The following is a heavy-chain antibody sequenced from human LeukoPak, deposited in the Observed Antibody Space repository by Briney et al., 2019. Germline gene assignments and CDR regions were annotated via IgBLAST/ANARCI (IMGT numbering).Heavy chain of an antibody. Sequence: ASVKVSCKASGGTFSSYAISWVRQAPGQGLEWMGGIIPIFGTANYAQKFQGRVTITADESTSTAYMELSSLRSEDTAVYYCARERYDSSGRAFDYWGQGTLATVSS. CDR1: GGTFSSYA. J-gene: IGHJ4*02. D-gene: IGHD3-22*01. V-gene: IGHV1-69*13. CDR2: IIPIFGTA. CDR3: ARERYDSSGRAFDY.